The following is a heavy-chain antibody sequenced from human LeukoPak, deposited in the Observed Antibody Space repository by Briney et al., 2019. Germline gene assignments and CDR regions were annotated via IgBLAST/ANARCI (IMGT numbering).Heavy chain of an antibody. CDR1: GGSFSAYY. J-gene: IGHJ5*02. V-gene: IGHV4-34*01. CDR3: ATYSGESNWFDP. CDR2: VNHNGST. D-gene: IGHD3-10*01. Sequence: SETLSPTCAVYGGSFSAYYWSWIRQPPDKGLEWIGEVNHNGSTNYNPSLKSRVTMSVDTSKNQFSLKLSSVTAADTALYYCATYSGESNWFDPWGQGTLVTVSS.